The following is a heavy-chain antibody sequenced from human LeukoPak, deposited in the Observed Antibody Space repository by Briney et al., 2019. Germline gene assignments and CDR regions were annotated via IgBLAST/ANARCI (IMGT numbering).Heavy chain of an antibody. Sequence: GGSLRLSCAASGFTFSDYYMSWIRQAPGKGLEWVSYIGGSGATIYYADSVKGRFTISRDNSKNTLYLQMNSLKAEDTAVFYCARVIRSSGWYVDYWGQGTLVTVSS. CDR2: IGGSGATI. J-gene: IGHJ4*02. D-gene: IGHD6-19*01. CDR3: ARVIRSSGWYVDY. CDR1: GFTFSDYY. V-gene: IGHV3-11*01.